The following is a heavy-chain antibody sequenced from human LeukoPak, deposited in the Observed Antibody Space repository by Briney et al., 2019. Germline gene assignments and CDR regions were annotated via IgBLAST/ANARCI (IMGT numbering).Heavy chain of an antibody. CDR2: ISGSGGST. J-gene: IGHJ4*02. CDR1: GFTFSSYA. V-gene: IGHV3-23*01. D-gene: IGHD2-8*02. Sequence: QAGGSLRPSCAASGFTFSSYAMSWVRQAPGKGLEWVSAISGSGGSTYYADSVKGRFTISRDNSKNTLYLQMNSLRAEDTAVYYCAKTPPRASYCTGGVCYWDYWGQGTLVTVSS. CDR3: AKTPPRASYCTGGVCYWDY.